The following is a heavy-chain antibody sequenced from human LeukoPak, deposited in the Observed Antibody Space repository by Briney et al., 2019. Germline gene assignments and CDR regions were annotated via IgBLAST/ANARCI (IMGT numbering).Heavy chain of an antibody. V-gene: IGHV1-46*01. D-gene: IGHD7-27*01. CDR1: GYTFTSYY. CDR3: ARSRGNWGSHYYYYGMDV. CDR2: INPSGGST. J-gene: IGHJ6*02. Sequence: GASVKVSCKASGYTFTSYYMHWVRQAPGQGLEWMGIINPSGGSTSYAQKFQGRVTMTRDTSTSTVYMELSSLRSEDTAVYYCARSRGNWGSHYYYYGMDVWGQGTTVTVSS.